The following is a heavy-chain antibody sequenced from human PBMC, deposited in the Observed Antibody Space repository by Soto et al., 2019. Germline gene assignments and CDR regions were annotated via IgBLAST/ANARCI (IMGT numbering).Heavy chain of an antibody. Sequence: SETXSLTCAVSGGSISSGGYSWSWIRQPPGKGLEWIGYIYHSGSTYYNPSLKSRVTISVDRSKNQFSLKLSSVTAADTAVYYCARGSMVRGVIYPTRFDYWGQGTLVTVS. CDR1: GGSISSGGYS. J-gene: IGHJ4*02. CDR2: IYHSGST. CDR3: ARGSMVRGVIYPTRFDY. D-gene: IGHD3-10*01. V-gene: IGHV4-30-2*01.